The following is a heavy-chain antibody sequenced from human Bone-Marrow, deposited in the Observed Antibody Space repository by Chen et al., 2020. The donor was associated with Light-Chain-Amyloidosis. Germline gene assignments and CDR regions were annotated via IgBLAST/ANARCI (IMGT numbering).Heavy chain of an antibody. D-gene: IGHD4-4*01. CDR3: ARDKYSRGGEYVK. J-gene: IGHJ4*02. CDR1: GGSISTNY. V-gene: IGHV4-59*01. CDR2: ISNSGST. Sequence: QVQLQESGPGLVKPSETLSLTCTVSGGSISTNYWSWIRQSPGKGLEWIGYISNSGSTDYNPSIMSRVTISIDTSKNEFSLKLSSVTAADTAVYYCARDKYSRGGEYVKWGQGTLVTVSS.